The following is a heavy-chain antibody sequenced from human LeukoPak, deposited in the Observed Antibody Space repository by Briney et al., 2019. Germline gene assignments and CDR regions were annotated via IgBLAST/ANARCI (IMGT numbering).Heavy chain of an antibody. D-gene: IGHD6-19*01. V-gene: IGHV4-4*07. Sequence: KPSETLSLTCTVSGGSISSYYWSWIRQPAGKGLEWIGRIYTSGSTNYNPSLKRRVTMSVDTSKNQFSLKLSSVTAADTAVYYCARDPAGYSSGWSSDYWGQGTLVTVSS. J-gene: IGHJ4*02. CDR2: IYTSGST. CDR1: GGSISSYY. CDR3: ARDPAGYSSGWSSDY.